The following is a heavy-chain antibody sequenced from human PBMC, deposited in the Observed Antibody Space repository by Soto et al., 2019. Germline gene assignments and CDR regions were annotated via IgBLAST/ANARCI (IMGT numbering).Heavy chain of an antibody. CDR3: ATSESSSAGYYYYYGMDV. CDR1: GYSFTGFW. D-gene: IGHD6-6*01. CDR2: IYPDDSDT. V-gene: IGHV5-51*01. Sequence: GESLKISCEASGYSFTGFWIGWVRQMPGKGLEWMGIIYPDDSDTRYSPSFQGQVTISADKSISTAYLQWSSLKASDTAMYYCATSESSSAGYYYYYGMDVWGQGTTVTVSS. J-gene: IGHJ6*02.